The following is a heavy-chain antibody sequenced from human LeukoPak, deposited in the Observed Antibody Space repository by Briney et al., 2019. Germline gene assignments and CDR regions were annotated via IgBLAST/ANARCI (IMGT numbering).Heavy chain of an antibody. Sequence: GGSLRLSCAASGFTFDNYAMHWVRQAPGKGLEWVSVISWNSDSVGYADSVKGRFTISRDNAKNSLYLQMNSLRAEDTAVYYCARVSHSSGWYGPFDYWGQGTLVTVSS. D-gene: IGHD6-19*01. CDR1: GFTFDNYA. CDR3: ARVSHSSGWYGPFDY. CDR2: ISWNSDSV. V-gene: IGHV3-9*01. J-gene: IGHJ4*02.